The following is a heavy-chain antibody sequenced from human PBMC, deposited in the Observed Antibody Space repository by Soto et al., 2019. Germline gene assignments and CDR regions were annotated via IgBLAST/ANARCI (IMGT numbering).Heavy chain of an antibody. D-gene: IGHD3-10*01. CDR2: IFSNDEK. CDR1: GFSLSNARMG. V-gene: IGHV2-26*01. Sequence: GSGPTLVNPTETLTLTCTVSGFSLSNARMGVSWIRQPPGKALEWLAHIFSNDEKSYSTSLKSRLTISKDTSKSQVVLTMTNMDPVDTAKYYCARIDGMVRGVPLYYFDYCGQGTLVPVSS. CDR3: ARIDGMVRGVPLYYFDY. J-gene: IGHJ4*02.